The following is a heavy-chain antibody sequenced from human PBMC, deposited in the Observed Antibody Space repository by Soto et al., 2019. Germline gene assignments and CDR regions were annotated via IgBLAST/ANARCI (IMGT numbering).Heavy chain of an antibody. J-gene: IGHJ4*02. D-gene: IGHD3-22*01. CDR1: GFTFTSSA. CDR2: IVVGSGNT. V-gene: IGHV1-58*01. CDR3: AAVDSSGYYYPLP. Sequence: SVKVSCKASGFTFTSSAVQWVRQARGQRLEWIGWIVVGSGNTNYAQKFQERVTITRDMSTSTAYMELSSLRSEDTAVYYCAAVDSSGYYYPLPWGQGTLVTVSS.